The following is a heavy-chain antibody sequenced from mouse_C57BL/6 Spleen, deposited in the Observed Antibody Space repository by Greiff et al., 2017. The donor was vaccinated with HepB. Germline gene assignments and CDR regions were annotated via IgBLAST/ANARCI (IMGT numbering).Heavy chain of an antibody. D-gene: IGHD1-1*01. J-gene: IGHJ1*03. CDR3: AGDYGSYWYFDV. CDR1: GYTFTDYY. V-gene: IGHV1-19*01. CDR2: INPYNGGT. Sequence: VQLKESGPVLVKPGASVKMSCKASGYTFTDYYMNWVKQSHGKSLEWIGVINPYNGGTSYNQKFKGKATLTVDKSSSTAYMELNSLTSEDSAVYYCAGDYGSYWYFDVWGTGITVTVSS.